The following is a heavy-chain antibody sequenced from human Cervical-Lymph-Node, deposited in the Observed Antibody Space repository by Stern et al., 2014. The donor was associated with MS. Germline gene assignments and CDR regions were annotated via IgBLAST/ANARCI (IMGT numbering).Heavy chain of an antibody. V-gene: IGHV4-39*01. J-gene: IGHJ4*02. CDR2: SPNGGSS. D-gene: IGHD3-10*01. CDR1: GGSTSSSNYY. Sequence: QVQLQESGPGLVKPSETLSLTCTVSGGSTSSSNYYWGWIRQPPGKGLEWIACSPNGGSSSPIPPSKSRLTISIDTSKTQFSLKLISVTAADTAVYYCASLNGSGSYPDYWGQGTLVIVSS. CDR3: ASLNGSGSYPDY.